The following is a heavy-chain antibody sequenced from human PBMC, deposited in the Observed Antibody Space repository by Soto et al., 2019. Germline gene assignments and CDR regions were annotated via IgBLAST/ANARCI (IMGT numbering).Heavy chain of an antibody. Sequence: PSETLSLTCTVSGGSISSGGYYWSWIRQHPGKGLEWIGYIYYSGSTYYNPSLKSRVTISVDTSKNQFSLKLSSVTAADTAVYYCARAGDGRTYYFDYWGQGTLVTVSS. J-gene: IGHJ4*02. D-gene: IGHD1-1*01. CDR1: GGSISSGGYY. CDR3: ARAGDGRTYYFDY. CDR2: IYYSGST. V-gene: IGHV4-31*03.